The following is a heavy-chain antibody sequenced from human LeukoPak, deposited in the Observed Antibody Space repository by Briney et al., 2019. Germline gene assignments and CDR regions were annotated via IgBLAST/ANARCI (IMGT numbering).Heavy chain of an antibody. CDR1: GFSLRSYA. CDR3: ARAPYSGSYSDY. CDR2: ISSNGGST. D-gene: IGHD1-26*01. J-gene: IGHJ4*02. V-gene: IGHV3-64*01. Sequence: PGGSLRLSCAASGFSLRSYAMHWVRQGPGKGLEYVSAISSNGGSTFYVNSVEGRFTISRDNSKNTLYLQMGSLRAEDMAVYYCARAPYSGSYSDYWGQGTLVTVSS.